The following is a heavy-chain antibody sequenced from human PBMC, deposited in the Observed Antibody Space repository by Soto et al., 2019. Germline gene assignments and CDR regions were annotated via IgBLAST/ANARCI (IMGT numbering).Heavy chain of an antibody. D-gene: IGHD3-22*01. J-gene: IGHJ5*02. V-gene: IGHV4-4*07. CDR3: ARETGSGYLGNWYNWFDP. Sequence: SETLSLTCTVSGGSISSYYWSWIRQPAGKGLEWIGRIYTSGSTNYNPSLKSRVTMSVDTSKNQFSLKLSSVTAADTAVYYCARETGSGYLGNWYNWFDPWGQGTLVTVSS. CDR1: GGSISSYY. CDR2: IYTSGST.